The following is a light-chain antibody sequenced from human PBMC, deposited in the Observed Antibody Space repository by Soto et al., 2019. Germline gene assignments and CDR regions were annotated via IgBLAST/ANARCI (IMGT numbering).Light chain of an antibody. V-gene: IGKV3-15*01. CDR3: QQYNNWPP. J-gene: IGKJ1*01. Sequence: IVMTQSPATLSVSPGERATLSCRASQSVSSNLAWYQQKPGQAPRLLIYGASTRATGIPARFSGSGPGTEFTLTISSLQSEDFAVYYCQQYNNWPPFGQGTKVDIK. CDR2: GAS. CDR1: QSVSSN.